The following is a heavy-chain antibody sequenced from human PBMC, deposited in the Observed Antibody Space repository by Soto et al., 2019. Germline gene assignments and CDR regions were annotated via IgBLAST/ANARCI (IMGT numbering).Heavy chain of an antibody. V-gene: IGHV5-51*01. J-gene: IGHJ6*02. CDR2: IYPGDSET. Sequence: PGESLKISCQTSGYTFSSNWIGWVRQMPGKGLEWMGIIYPGDSETRYSPSFQGQVTISADRSFSTAYLQWHSLKASDTATYYCTRRRVLRFLQWRPYGLDVWGQGTTVTVSS. D-gene: IGHD3-3*01. CDR3: TRRRVLRFLQWRPYGLDV. CDR1: GYTFSSNW.